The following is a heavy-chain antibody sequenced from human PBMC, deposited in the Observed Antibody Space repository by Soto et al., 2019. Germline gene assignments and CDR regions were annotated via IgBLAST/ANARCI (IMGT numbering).Heavy chain of an antibody. CDR3: ARAPRGNYGYPSYFGY. D-gene: IGHD3-10*01. CDR2: IYYSGST. Sequence: PSETLSLTCTFSGDSISSYYWSWIRQPPGKGLEWIGYIYYSGSTNYNPSLKSRVTISVDTSKNQFSLKLSSVTAADTAVYYLARAPRGNYGYPSYFGYWGQVTLCTVSS. CDR1: GDSISSYY. V-gene: IGHV4-59*01. J-gene: IGHJ4*02.